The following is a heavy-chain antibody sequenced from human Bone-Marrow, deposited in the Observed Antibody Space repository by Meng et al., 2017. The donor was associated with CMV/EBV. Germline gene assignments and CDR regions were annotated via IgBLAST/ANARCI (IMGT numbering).Heavy chain of an antibody. CDR1: GFSFSRNW. CDR2: VNPDAGRA. V-gene: IGHV3-7*01. Sequence: GGSLRLSCAASGFSFSRNWMSWVRQAPGQGLEWVASVNPDAGRAHYAASVLGRFTISRDNAKNSLSLQMNNVRAEDTAVYYCRGSYQRSDYWGQGTLVTVSS. J-gene: IGHJ4*02. D-gene: IGHD1-26*01. CDR3: RGSYQRSDY.